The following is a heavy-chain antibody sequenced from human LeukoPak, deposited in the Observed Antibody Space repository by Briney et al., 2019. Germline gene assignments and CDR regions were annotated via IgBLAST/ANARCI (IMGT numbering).Heavy chain of an antibody. CDR1: GGSFSGYY. D-gene: IGHD5-12*01. Sequence: SKTLSLTCAVYGGSFSGYYWNWIRQPPGKGMEWIGEINHSGSTNYNPSLKSRVTISVDTSKNQFSLKLSSVTAADTAVYYCARGVGGYSGYDWFDPWGQGTLVTVSS. V-gene: IGHV4-34*01. CDR2: INHSGST. J-gene: IGHJ5*02. CDR3: ARGVGGYSGYDWFDP.